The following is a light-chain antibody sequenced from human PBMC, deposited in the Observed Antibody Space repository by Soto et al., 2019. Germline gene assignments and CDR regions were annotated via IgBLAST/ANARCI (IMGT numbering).Light chain of an antibody. Sequence: QPELTQPASVSGAPGQSIAISCTGTSSDVGSYDLVSWYQQHPGKAPKLIIYEVTKRPSGVSDRFSGSKSGNTASLTISGLQAEDEADYYCYSYAGSNTYYVFGTGTKVTVL. CDR3: YSYAGSNTYYV. J-gene: IGLJ1*01. V-gene: IGLV2-23*02. CDR2: EVT. CDR1: SSDVGSYDL.